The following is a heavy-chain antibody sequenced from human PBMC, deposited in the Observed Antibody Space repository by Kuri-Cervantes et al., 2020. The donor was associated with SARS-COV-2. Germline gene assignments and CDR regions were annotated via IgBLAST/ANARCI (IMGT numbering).Heavy chain of an antibody. J-gene: IGHJ4*02. V-gene: IGHV1-2*04. D-gene: IGHD1-1*01. CDR3: ARGGAPHRILRFLENFFLEY. Sequence: ASVKVSCKASGYTFTGYYMHWVRQAPGQGLEWMGWINPNSGGTDYAQRFQGWVTVTRDTSISTAYMQLIRLTSDDTAVYYCARGGAPHRILRFLENFFLEYWGQGTLVTVSS. CDR1: GYTFTGYY. CDR2: INPNSGGT.